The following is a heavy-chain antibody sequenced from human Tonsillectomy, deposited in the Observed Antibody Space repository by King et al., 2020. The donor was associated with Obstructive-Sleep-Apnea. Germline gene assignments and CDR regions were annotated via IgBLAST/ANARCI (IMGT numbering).Heavy chain of an antibody. V-gene: IGHV1-69*01. CDR1: GVTFSSYA. J-gene: IGHJ6*02. D-gene: IGHD2-15*01. CDR2: IIPIFGTA. Sequence: QLVQSGAEVKKPGSSVKVSCKASGVTFSSYAISWVRQAPGQGLEWMGGIIPIFGTANYAQKFQGRVTLTADESTGTAYMERGSLRSEDTAVYYCASARLDIVVVVAATWYYGMDVWGQGTTVTVSS. CDR3: ASARLDIVVVVAATWYYGMDV.